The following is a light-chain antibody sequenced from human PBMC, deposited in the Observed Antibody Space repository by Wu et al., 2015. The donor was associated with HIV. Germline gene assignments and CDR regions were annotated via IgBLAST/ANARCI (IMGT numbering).Light chain of an antibody. J-gene: IGKJ2*01. Sequence: PGERATLSCRASQTLSSTYLAWYQQRRGQSPRLLIYDTSTRATGIPGRFSASGSGTDFTLTIDRLEPEDFAVYYCQQYRSSPHTFGQGTELEIK. V-gene: IGKV3-20*01. CDR1: QTLSSTY. CDR2: DTS. CDR3: QQYRSSPHT.